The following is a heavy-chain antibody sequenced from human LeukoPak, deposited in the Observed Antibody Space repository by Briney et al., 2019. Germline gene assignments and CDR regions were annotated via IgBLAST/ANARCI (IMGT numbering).Heavy chain of an antibody. CDR1: GYTFTGYY. CDR2: INPNSGGT. J-gene: IGHJ4*02. CDR3: AREVVGDGYNGFDY. Sequence: GASVKVSCKASGYTFTGYYMHWVRQAPGQGLEWMGWINPNSGGTKYAQKFQGRVTMTRDTSISTAYMELSRLRYDDTAVYYCAREVVGDGYNGFDYWGQGTLVTVSS. D-gene: IGHD5-24*01. V-gene: IGHV1-2*02.